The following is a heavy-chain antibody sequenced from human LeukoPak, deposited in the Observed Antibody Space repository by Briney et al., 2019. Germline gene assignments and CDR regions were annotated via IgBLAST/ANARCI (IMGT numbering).Heavy chain of an antibody. CDR3: ARGPADFWSGYYYD. CDR2: INHSGST. V-gene: IGHV4-34*01. CDR1: GGSFSGYY. Sequence: SETLSLTCAVYGGSFSGYYWSWIRQPPGKGLEWIGEINHSGSTNYNPSLKSRVTISVDTSKNQFSLKLSSVTAAGTAVYYCARGPADFWSGYYYDWGQGTLVTVSS. D-gene: IGHD3-3*01. J-gene: IGHJ4*02.